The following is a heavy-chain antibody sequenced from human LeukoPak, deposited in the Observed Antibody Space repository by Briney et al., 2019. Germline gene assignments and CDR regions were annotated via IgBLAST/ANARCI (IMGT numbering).Heavy chain of an antibody. CDR1: GFTFSSYE. J-gene: IGHJ4*02. V-gene: IGHV3-48*03. CDR2: ISSSGSTI. CDR3: ARDTFNYFDY. Sequence: GGSLRLSCAASGFTFSSYEMNWVRQAPGKGREGVSYISSSGSTIYYADSVKGRFTISRDNAKNSLYLQMNSLRAEDTAVYYCARDTFNYFDYWGQGTLVTVSS.